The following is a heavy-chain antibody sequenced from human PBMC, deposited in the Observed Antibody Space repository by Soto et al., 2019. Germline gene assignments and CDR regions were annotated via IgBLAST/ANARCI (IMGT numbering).Heavy chain of an antibody. CDR2: ISGYNGDT. D-gene: IGHD7-27*01. CDR1: GYTFSRYG. CDR3: AKNGEPPYYYYGMDV. V-gene: IGHV1-18*01. Sequence: QGQLVQSGPEAKKPGASVKVSCKASGYTFSRYGISWVRQAPGQGLEWMGWISGYNGDTKYAQKVQGRVTMTIDTSKFKAYMELRSLTFDDTAIYYCAKNGEPPYYYYGMDVWGQGTTVTVSS. J-gene: IGHJ6*02.